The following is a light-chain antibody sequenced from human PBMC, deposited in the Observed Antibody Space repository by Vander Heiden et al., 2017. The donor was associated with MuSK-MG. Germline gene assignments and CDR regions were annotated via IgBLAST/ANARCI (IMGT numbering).Light chain of an antibody. J-gene: IGKJ1*01. CDR3: QQSYSTPWT. CDR1: QSISSH. CDR2: AAS. Sequence: DIQMTQSPSSLSPSVGDRVTITCRASQSISSHLNWYQQKPGKAPKLLIYAASSLQSGVPSRFSGSGSGTDFTLTISRLQPEDFATYYCQQSYSTPWTFGQGTKVEIK. V-gene: IGKV1-39*01.